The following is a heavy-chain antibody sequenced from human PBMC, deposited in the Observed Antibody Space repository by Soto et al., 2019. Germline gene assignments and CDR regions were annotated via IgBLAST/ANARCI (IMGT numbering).Heavy chain of an antibody. CDR1: GGSFSVFY. J-gene: IGHJ6*02. Sequence: QVQLQQWGAGLLKPSETLSLTCGVFGGSFSVFYWTWIRQPPGKGLEWIGEINHSGGTNYNPSLKSRVTISIDTFKNQFSLKLTSVTAADTAVYYCATHKPNYYYYGLDVWGQGTTVTVSS. CDR3: ATHKPNYYYYGLDV. V-gene: IGHV4-34*01. CDR2: INHSGGT.